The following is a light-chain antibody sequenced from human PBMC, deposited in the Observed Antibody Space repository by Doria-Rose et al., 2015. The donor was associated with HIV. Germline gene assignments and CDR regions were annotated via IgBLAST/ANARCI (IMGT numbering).Light chain of an antibody. Sequence: EIVMTQSPGTLSLSPGERATLSCRASQRVKSSYLAWYQQKPGQAPRLLIYDASTRATGIPDRFSGSGSGTDCTLTISRLEHEDVAVYYCQQYGTSRGTFGQGTRLEIK. J-gene: IGKJ5*01. CDR1: QRVKSSY. CDR2: DAS. CDR3: QQYGTSRGT. V-gene: IGKV3-20*01.